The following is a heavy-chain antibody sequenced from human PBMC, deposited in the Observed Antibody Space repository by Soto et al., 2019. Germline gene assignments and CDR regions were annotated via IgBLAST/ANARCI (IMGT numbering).Heavy chain of an antibody. CDR3: ARDRVPLDFGVVYNPRRQVYYGNDV. CDR2: IIPIFGTA. D-gene: IGHD3-3*01. V-gene: IGHV1-69*13. Sequence: SVKVSCKASGGTFSSYAISWVRQAPGQGLEWMGGIIPIFGTANYAQKFQGRVTITADESTSTAYMELSSLRSEDTAVYYCARDRVPLDFGVVYNPRRQVYYGNDVWGQGTTVTVSS. CDR1: GGTFSSYA. J-gene: IGHJ6*02.